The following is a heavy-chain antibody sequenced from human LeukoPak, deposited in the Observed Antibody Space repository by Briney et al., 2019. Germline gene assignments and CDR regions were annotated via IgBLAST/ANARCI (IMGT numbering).Heavy chain of an antibody. V-gene: IGHV3-7*01. Sequence: GGSLRLSCAASGFTFTTYWMSWVRQAPGKGLEWVANINQDGTEKYYVDSVKGRFTISRDNAKNSLYLQMNSLRAEDTAVYYCARGGYYGSGVFDYWGQGTLVTVSS. CDR1: GFTFTTYW. J-gene: IGHJ4*02. CDR2: INQDGTEK. CDR3: ARGGYYGSGVFDY. D-gene: IGHD3-10*01.